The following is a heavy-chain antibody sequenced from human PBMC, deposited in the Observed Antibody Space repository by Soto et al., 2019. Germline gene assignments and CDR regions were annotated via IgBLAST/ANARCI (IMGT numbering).Heavy chain of an antibody. V-gene: IGHV3-53*04. Sequence: TGGSLRLSCAASGFTVSSNYMSWVRQAPGKGLEWVSVIYSGGSTYYADSVKGRFTISRHNSKNTLYLQMNSLRAEDTAVYYCARGGSGWYFGQPFDPWGQGTLVTVSS. J-gene: IGHJ5*02. D-gene: IGHD6-19*01. CDR2: IYSGGST. CDR1: GFTVSSNY. CDR3: ARGGSGWYFGQPFDP.